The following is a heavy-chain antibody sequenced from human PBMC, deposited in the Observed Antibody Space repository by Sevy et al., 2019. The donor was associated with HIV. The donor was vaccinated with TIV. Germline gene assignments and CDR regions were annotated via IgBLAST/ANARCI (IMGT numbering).Heavy chain of an antibody. CDR2: IYPGDSDT. V-gene: IGHV5-51*01. Sequence: GESLKISCKGSGYSFTSYWIGWVRQMPGKGLEWMGIIYPGDSDTRYSPSFQGQVTISAVKSISTAYLQWSSLKASDTAMYYCARLNCSSTRTKKSKYYYYGMDVWGQGTTVTVSS. CDR3: ARLNCSSTRTKKSKYYYYGMDV. D-gene: IGHD2-2*01. J-gene: IGHJ6*02. CDR1: GYSFTSYW.